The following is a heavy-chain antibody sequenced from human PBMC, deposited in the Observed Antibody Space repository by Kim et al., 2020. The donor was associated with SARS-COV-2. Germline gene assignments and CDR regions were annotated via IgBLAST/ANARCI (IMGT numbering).Heavy chain of an antibody. V-gene: IGHV4-39*01. CDR3: AHDTSGSGRFDQ. CDR1: GGSISSGYY. J-gene: IGHJ4*02. Sequence: SETLSLTCTVSGGSISSGYYWGWIRQSPGKGLDWIASIYYSGTTYYNPSLKSRFTASVDTSNNQFSLTLSSVTASDTAVYYCAHDTSGSGRFDQWGQGTLCTVSS. D-gene: IGHD3-22*01. CDR2: IYYSGTT.